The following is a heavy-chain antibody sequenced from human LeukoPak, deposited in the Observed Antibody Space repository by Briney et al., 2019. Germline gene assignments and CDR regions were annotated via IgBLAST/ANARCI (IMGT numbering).Heavy chain of an antibody. V-gene: IGHV3-21*01. CDR3: ARAPTVLVGYCSSSSCQADY. CDR2: ISSSSSYI. Sequence: GGSLRLSCAASGFTFSSYSMNWVRQAPGKGLEWVSSISSSSSYIYYADSVKGRFTISRDNAKNSLYLQMNSLRVEDTAVYYCARAPTVLVGYCSSSSCQADYWGQGTLVTVSS. J-gene: IGHJ4*02. D-gene: IGHD2-2*01. CDR1: GFTFSSYS.